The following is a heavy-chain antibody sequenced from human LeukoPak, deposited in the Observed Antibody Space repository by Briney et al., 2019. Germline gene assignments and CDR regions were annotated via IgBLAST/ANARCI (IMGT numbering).Heavy chain of an antibody. CDR1: GGYISSYY. V-gene: IGHV4-59*08. CDR2: IYYSGST. CDR3: ARHDSSGPYNAFDI. J-gene: IGHJ3*02. Sequence: SETLSLTCSVSGGYISSYYWSWIRQPPGKGLEWIGYIYYSGSTNYNSSLKSRVTISVDTSKNQFSLKLSSVTAADTAVYYCARHDSSGPYNAFDIWGQGSMVTVSS. D-gene: IGHD3-22*01.